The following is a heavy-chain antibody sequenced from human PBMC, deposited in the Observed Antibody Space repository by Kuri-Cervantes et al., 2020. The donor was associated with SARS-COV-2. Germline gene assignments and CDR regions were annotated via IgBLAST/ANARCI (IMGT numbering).Heavy chain of an antibody. V-gene: IGHV4-39*01. D-gene: IGHD3-9*01. Sequence: SETLSLTCTVSGASISSSSYYWDWNRQPPGKGLEWIGSIYYTGSTYYNPSLKSRVTISVDTSKNQFSLELTSVTAADTAVYYCARRSYYDFFTGYYIPFYMDVWGKGTTVTVSS. J-gene: IGHJ6*03. CDR1: GASISSSSYY. CDR3: ARRSYYDFFTGYYIPFYMDV. CDR2: IYYTGST.